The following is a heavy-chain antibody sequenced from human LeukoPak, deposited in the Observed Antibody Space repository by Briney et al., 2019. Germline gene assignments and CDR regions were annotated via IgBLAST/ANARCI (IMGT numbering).Heavy chain of an antibody. J-gene: IGHJ4*02. CDR3: ARAHYSYGTVSFDY. Sequence: GGSLRLSCAASGFTFSSYSMNWVRQAPGKGLEWVSSISSSSSYIYYADSVKGRFTISRDNAKDSLYLQMNSLRAEDTAVYYCARAHYSYGTVSFDYWGQGTLVTVSS. V-gene: IGHV3-21*01. D-gene: IGHD5-18*01. CDR2: ISSSSSYI. CDR1: GFTFSSYS.